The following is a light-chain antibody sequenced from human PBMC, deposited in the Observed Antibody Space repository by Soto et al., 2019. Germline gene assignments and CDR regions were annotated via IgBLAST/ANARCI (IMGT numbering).Light chain of an antibody. CDR1: QSVSSS. Sequence: ETVLTQSPATLSLSPGERATLSCRASQSVSSSLAWYQQKPGQAPRLLIYDASKRATGIPARFSGSGSGTDFTLTISSLEPEDFAVYYFQQRNNWPPEITFGQGTRLEIK. CDR3: QQRNNWPPEIT. J-gene: IGKJ5*01. CDR2: DAS. V-gene: IGKV3-11*01.